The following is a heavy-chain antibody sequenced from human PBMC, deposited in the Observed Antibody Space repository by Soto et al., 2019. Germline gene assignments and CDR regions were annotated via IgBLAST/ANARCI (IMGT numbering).Heavy chain of an antibody. CDR1: GYTFTSYG. Sequence: ASVKVSCKASGYTFTSYGFSWVRQAPGQGLEWMGWISAYNGDTNYAQKLQGRVTMTTDTSTSTAYMELRSLRSDDTAVYYCARSVGLRHAMDVWGQGTTVTVSS. V-gene: IGHV1-18*04. J-gene: IGHJ6*02. D-gene: IGHD4-17*01. CDR3: ARSVGLRHAMDV. CDR2: ISAYNGDT.